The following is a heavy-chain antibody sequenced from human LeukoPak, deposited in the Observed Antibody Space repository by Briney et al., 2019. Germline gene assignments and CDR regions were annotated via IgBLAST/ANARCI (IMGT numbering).Heavy chain of an antibody. CDR3: ARHANYYYFDY. CDR2: IYTSGST. D-gene: IGHD4/OR15-4a*01. Sequence: SETLSLTCTVSGGSISRYYWSWFRLPPGKGLEWIGYIYTSGSTNYNPSLKSRVTISVDTSKNQFSLKLSSVTAADTAVYYCARHANYYYFDYWGQGTLVTVSS. CDR1: GGSISRYY. V-gene: IGHV4-4*09. J-gene: IGHJ4*02.